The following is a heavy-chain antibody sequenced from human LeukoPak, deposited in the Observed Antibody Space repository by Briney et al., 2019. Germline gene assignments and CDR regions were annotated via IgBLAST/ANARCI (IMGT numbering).Heavy chain of an antibody. V-gene: IGHV4-59*01. CDR1: GGSTSSYY. J-gene: IGHJ4*02. D-gene: IGHD3-16*01. Sequence: SETLSLTCTVSGGSTSSYYWSWIRQPPGKGLEWIGYIYYSGSTNYNPSLKSRVTISVDTSKNQFSLKLSSVTAADTAVYYCARELGIGGFDYWGQGTLVTVSS. CDR3: ARELGIGGFDY. CDR2: IYYSGST.